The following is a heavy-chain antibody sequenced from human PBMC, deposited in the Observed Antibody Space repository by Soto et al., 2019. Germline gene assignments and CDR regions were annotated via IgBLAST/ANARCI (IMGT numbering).Heavy chain of an antibody. CDR3: AKGLAGAYDISTGYPYYYGMDV. CDR2: ISGRGGST. V-gene: IGHV3-23*01. J-gene: IGHJ6*02. D-gene: IGHD3-9*01. Sequence: VQLLESGGGLVQPGGSLRLSCAASGFTFSSYAVSWVRQAPGKGLEWVSAISGRGGSTYYADSVKGRFTISRDNSRNTLYLQMNSLRAEDTAVYYCAKGLAGAYDISTGYPYYYGMDVWGQGTTVTVSS. CDR1: GFTFSSYA.